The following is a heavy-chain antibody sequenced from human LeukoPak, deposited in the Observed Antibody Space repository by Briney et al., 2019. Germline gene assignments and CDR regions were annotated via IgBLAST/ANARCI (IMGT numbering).Heavy chain of an antibody. CDR3: ARGGPSGSCQHCHDY. J-gene: IGHJ4*02. Sequence: GGSLRLSCAASGFTFSSYSMNWVRQAPGKGLEWVSSISSSSYIYYADSVKGRFTISRDNAKNSLYLQMNSLRAEDTAVYYCARGGPSGSCQHCHDYWGQGTLVTVSS. V-gene: IGHV3-21*01. D-gene: IGHD6-13*01. CDR2: ISSSSYI. CDR1: GFTFSSYS.